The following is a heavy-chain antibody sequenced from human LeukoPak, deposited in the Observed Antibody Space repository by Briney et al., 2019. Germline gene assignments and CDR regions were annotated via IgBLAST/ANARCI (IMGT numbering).Heavy chain of an antibody. CDR2: IYYSGST. CDR1: GGSISSSSYY. V-gene: IGHV4-39*01. D-gene: IGHD6-19*01. J-gene: IGHJ4*02. CDR3: ARGTSSGCLDY. Sequence: SETLSLTCTVSGGSISSSSYYWGWIRQPPGKGLEWIGSIYYSGSTYYNPSLKSRVTISVDTSKNQFSLKLSSVTAADTAVYYCARGTSSGCLDYWGQGTLVTVSS.